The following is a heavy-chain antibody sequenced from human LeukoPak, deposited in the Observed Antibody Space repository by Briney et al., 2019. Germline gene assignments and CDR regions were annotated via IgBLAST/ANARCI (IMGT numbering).Heavy chain of an antibody. Sequence: QTGGSLRLSCAASGFTFSSYGMHWVRQAPGKGLEWVAFIRYDGSNKYYADSVKDRFTISRDNSKNTLYLQMNSLGAEDTAVYYCAKDRRGSTSMADYWGQGTLVTVSS. CDR2: IRYDGSNK. CDR1: GFTFSSYG. V-gene: IGHV3-30*02. D-gene: IGHD2-2*01. CDR3: AKDRRGSTSMADY. J-gene: IGHJ4*02.